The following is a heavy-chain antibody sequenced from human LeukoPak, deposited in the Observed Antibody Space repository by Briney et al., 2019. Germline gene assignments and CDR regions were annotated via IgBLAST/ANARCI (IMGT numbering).Heavy chain of an antibody. J-gene: IGHJ4*02. CDR2: INHSGST. CDR3: ARLAAAGSRRVDY. D-gene: IGHD6-13*01. CDR1: GGSFSGYY. Sequence: SETLSLTCAVYGGSFSGYYWSWIRQPPGKGLEWIGEINHSGSTNYNPSLKSRVTISVDTSKNQFSLKLSSVTAADTAVYYCARLAAAGSRRVDYWGQGTLVTVSS. V-gene: IGHV4-34*01.